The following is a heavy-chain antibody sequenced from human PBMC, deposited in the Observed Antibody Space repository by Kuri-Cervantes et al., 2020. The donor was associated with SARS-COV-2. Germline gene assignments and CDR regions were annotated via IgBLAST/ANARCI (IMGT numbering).Heavy chain of an antibody. CDR2: ISSSSSTI. CDR3: ARLSAPMVRGVLDY. CDR1: GFTFSSYS. Sequence: GGSLRLSCAASGFTFSSYSMNWVRQAPGKGLEWVSYISSSSSTIYYADSVKGRFAISRDNAKNSLYLQMNSLRAEDTALYHCARLSAPMVRGVLDYWGQGTLVTVSS. D-gene: IGHD3-10*01. V-gene: IGHV3-48*04. J-gene: IGHJ4*02.